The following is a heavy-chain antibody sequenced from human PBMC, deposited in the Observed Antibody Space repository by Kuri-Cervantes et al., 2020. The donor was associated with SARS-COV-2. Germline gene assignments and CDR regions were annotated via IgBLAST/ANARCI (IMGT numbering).Heavy chain of an antibody. D-gene: IGHD2-15*01. J-gene: IGHJ4*02. Sequence: ASVKVSCKASGYTFTGYYMHWVRQAPGQGLEWMGWINPNSGGTNYAQKFQGWVTMTRDTSISTAYMELSSLRSEDTAVYYCARLLGYCSGGSCYYFDYWGQGTLVTVSS. CDR2: INPNSGGT. V-gene: IGHV1-2*04. CDR1: GYTFTGYY. CDR3: ARLLGYCSGGSCYYFDY.